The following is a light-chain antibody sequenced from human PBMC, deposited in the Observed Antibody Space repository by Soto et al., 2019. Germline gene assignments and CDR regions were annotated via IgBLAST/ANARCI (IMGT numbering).Light chain of an antibody. V-gene: IGKV3-15*01. CDR3: QQYTDWPPAYT. CDR2: DAS. Sequence: EIVMTQSPTTLSVSPGERATLSCRASQSVSSNLAWYQQKPGQAPRLLIYDASTRATGIPARFSGSGSGTEFPLTISSLQSEDFAVYYCQQYTDWPPAYTFGQGTKLEIK. CDR1: QSVSSN. J-gene: IGKJ2*01.